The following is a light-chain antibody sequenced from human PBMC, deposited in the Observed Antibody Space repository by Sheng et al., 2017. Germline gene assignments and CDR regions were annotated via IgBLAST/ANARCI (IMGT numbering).Light chain of an antibody. CDR2: GAS. Sequence: ETVMTQSPATLSVSPGERATLSCRASQSVSSNLAWYQQKPGQAPRLLMYGASTRATGIPDRFSGRGSGTEFTLTISSLQSEDFAVYFCQQYNNWPMYTFGQGTKLEIK. CDR1: QSVSSN. V-gene: IGKV3-15*01. CDR3: QQYNNWPMYT. J-gene: IGKJ2*01.